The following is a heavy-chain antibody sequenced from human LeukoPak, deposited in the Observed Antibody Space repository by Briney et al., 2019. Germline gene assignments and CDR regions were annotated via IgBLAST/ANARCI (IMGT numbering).Heavy chain of an antibody. CDR1: GGTFSSYA. CDR3: AREGGSGYDY. Sequence: GASVKVSCKASGGTFSSYASSWVRQAPGQGLEWMGGIIPIFGTANYAQKFPGRVTLTTDASTSPASMELSSLRSEDTAVYYCAREGGSGYDYWGQGTLVTVSS. D-gene: IGHD5-12*01. V-gene: IGHV1-69*05. J-gene: IGHJ4*02. CDR2: IIPIFGTA.